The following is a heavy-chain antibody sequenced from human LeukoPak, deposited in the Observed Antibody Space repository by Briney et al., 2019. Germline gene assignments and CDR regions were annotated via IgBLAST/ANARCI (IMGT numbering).Heavy chain of an antibody. CDR2: INDSGDRT. Sequence: GGSLRLSCAASGFTFSNHAMHWVRQAPGKGLECVSTINDSGDRTYYATSVKGRFSVSRDNSKNTLYLQMGSLRAEDVAVYYCARGRQGAKTRYFDIWGRGTLVTVSS. V-gene: IGHV3-64*01. CDR3: ARGRQGAKTRYFDI. D-gene: IGHD1-26*01. CDR1: GFTFSNHA. J-gene: IGHJ2*01.